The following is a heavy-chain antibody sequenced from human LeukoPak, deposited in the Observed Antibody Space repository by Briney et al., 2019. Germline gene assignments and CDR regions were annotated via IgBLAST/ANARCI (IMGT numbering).Heavy chain of an antibody. D-gene: IGHD3-10*01. CDR2: IYSGGST. CDR1: GFSVSSNY. Sequence: GGSLRLSCAASGFSVSSNYMSWVRQAPGKGLEWVSVIYSGGSTYYADSVKGRFTISRDNSKNTLYLQMNSLRAEDTAVYYCARGAYGSGSDDYWGQGTLVTVSS. J-gene: IGHJ4*02. V-gene: IGHV3-66*01. CDR3: ARGAYGSGSDDY.